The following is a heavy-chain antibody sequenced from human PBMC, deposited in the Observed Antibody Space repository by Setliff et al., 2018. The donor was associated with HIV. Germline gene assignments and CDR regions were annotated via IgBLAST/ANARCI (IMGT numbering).Heavy chain of an antibody. CDR1: GGSISTYY. J-gene: IGHJ6*03. V-gene: IGHV4-59*01. Sequence: SETLSLTCTVSGGSISTYYWSWIRQPPGKGLEWVGYIYYSGSTNYNPSLKSRVTISVDTSNNHFSLNLRSVTAADTAVYYCSRQQLDGFRYKYYYMDVWGKGTTVTVSS. CDR3: SRQQLDGFRYKYYYMDV. CDR2: IYYSGST. D-gene: IGHD6-13*01.